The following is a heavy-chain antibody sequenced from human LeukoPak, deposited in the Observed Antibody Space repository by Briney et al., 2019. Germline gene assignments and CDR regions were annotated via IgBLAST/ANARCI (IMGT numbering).Heavy chain of an antibody. CDR3: ARDRDSSGHDAFDI. V-gene: IGHV1-2*02. Sequence: ASVKVSCKASGYTFTGYYMHWARQAPGQGLEWMGWINPNSGGTNYAQKFQGRVTMTRDTSISTAYMELSRLRSDDTAVYYCARDRDSSGHDAFDIWGQGTMITVSS. J-gene: IGHJ3*02. CDR1: GYTFTGYY. D-gene: IGHD6-19*01. CDR2: INPNSGGT.